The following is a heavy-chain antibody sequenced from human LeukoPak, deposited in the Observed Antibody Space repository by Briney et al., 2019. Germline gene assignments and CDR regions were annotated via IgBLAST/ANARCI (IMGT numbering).Heavy chain of an antibody. Sequence: VGSLRLSCAASGFTFSTYDMQWVRQAPGKGLEWVAFIRYDASSEYYTDSVKGRFTISRDNSKNTLYLQMNTLRTEDTAVYYCAVLRLDMGDDYWGQGTLVTVSS. CDR2: IRYDASSE. J-gene: IGHJ4*02. CDR1: GFTFSTYD. D-gene: IGHD2-21*02. CDR3: AVLRLDMGDDY. V-gene: IGHV3-30*02.